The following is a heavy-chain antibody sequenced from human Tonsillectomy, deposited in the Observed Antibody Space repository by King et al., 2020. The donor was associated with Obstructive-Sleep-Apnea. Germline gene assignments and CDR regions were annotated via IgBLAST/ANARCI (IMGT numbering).Heavy chain of an antibody. Sequence: HAQLVQSGAEVKKPGASVKVSCKASGYTFTGYYIHWVRQAPGQGLEWMGWINPNSGGTNYAQKFQGRVTMTRDTSISTAYMELSRLISDDTAVYYCATVAVSTATYYFDYWGQGTLVTVSS. CDR2: INPNSGGT. CDR3: ATVAVSTATYYFDY. CDR1: GYTFTGYY. V-gene: IGHV1-2*02. J-gene: IGHJ4*02. D-gene: IGHD4-17*01.